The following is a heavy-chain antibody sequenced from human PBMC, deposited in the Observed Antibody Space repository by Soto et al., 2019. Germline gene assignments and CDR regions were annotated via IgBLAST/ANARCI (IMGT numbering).Heavy chain of an antibody. CDR2: IYPGDSDT. D-gene: IGHD1-7*01. J-gene: IGHJ4*02. CDR3: ARGITAITRPCHFNL. Sequence: PGESLKISCQGSGYSFTGYLIGWVRQMSEERLEWMGIIYPGDSDTRYSPSYQGQATISVDKSLSTAYLQWSRLTASDTALYYCARGITAITRPCHFNLWGQGTLVTVSS. CDR1: GYSFTGYL. V-gene: IGHV5-51*03.